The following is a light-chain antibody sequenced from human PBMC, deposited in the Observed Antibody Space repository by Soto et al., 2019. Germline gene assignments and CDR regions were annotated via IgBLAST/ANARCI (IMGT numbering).Light chain of an antibody. Sequence: DIQMTQSPSSLSASVGDRVTITCRASRSINSYLSWFQQKPGNAPKLLIYAASSLQSGVPSRFSGSGSGTDFTLTINSLQPDDFATYYCQQSYSTPFTFGPGTKVDIK. CDR2: AAS. CDR3: QQSYSTPFT. CDR1: RSINSY. V-gene: IGKV1-39*01. J-gene: IGKJ3*01.